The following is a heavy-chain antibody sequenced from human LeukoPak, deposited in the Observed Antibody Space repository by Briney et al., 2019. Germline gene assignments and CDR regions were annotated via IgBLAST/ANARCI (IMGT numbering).Heavy chain of an antibody. CDR2: SYAGDSKN. J-gene: IGHJ4*02. CDR1: GYTFSNYW. D-gene: IGHD2-21*01. CDR3: ARVRDCMWSMDY. V-gene: IGHV5-51*01. Sequence: GEPLKISCKSSGYTFSNYWIGCVRQMPGKGLECMGISYAGDSKNRYSPSFEGQVSISADKSISTAYLQWSSLKASDTAMYYCARVRDCMWSMDYWGQGTLVTVSS.